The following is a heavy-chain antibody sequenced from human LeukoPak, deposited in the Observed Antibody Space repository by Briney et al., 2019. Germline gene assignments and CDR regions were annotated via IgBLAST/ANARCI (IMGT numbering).Heavy chain of an antibody. J-gene: IGHJ4*02. CDR3: ARLCSSGWCFDY. CDR1: GDSVSNSSVA. Sequence: SQTLSLTCAISGDSVSNSSVAWSWIRQSPSRGLEWLGRTYYRSKWYNDYAVSVKGRITINPDTSKNQFSLQLNSVTPEDTAVYYCARLCSSGWCFDYWGQGTLVTVSS. D-gene: IGHD6-19*01. CDR2: TYYRSKWYN. V-gene: IGHV6-1*01.